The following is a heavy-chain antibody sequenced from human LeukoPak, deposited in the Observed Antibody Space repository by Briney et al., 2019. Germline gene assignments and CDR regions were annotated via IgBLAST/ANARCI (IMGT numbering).Heavy chain of an antibody. D-gene: IGHD5-18*01. CDR2: IYYSGST. CDR1: GGSISSYY. Sequence: SETLSLTCTVSGGSISSYYWSWIRQPPGKGLEWIGYIYYSGSTNYNPSLKSRVTISVDTSKNQFSLKLSSVTAADTAVYYCARYSYGPWGFDYWGQGTLVTVSS. J-gene: IGHJ4*02. V-gene: IGHV4-59*08. CDR3: ARYSYGPWGFDY.